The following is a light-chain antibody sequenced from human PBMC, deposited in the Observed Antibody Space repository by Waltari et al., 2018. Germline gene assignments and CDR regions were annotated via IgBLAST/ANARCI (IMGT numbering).Light chain of an antibody. CDR2: AAS. V-gene: IGKV1-9*01. CDR3: QQLNSYPQT. Sequence: IHLTQSPSSLPASVFGRHTITCRASQGIRSYLTWYQQKPGKAPKLLIYAASSLQSGVPSRFSGSGSGTDFTLTISSLQAEDFATYYCQQLNSYPQTFGGGTKVEIK. J-gene: IGKJ4*01. CDR1: QGIRSY.